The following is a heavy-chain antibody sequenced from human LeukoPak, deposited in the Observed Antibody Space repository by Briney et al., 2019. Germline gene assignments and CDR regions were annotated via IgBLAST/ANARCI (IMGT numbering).Heavy chain of an antibody. Sequence: ASVKVSCKASGYTFTSYDINWVRQAPGQGLEWMGWINPNSGGTNYAQKFQGRVTMTRDTSISTAYMELSRLRSDDTAVYYCARGIRIVVVPAAIRFDYWGQGTLVTVSS. CDR2: INPNSGGT. CDR1: GYTFTSYD. CDR3: ARGIRIVVVPAAIRFDY. V-gene: IGHV1-2*02. J-gene: IGHJ4*02. D-gene: IGHD2-2*02.